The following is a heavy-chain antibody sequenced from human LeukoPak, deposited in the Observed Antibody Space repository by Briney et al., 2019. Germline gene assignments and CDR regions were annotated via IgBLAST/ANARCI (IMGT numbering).Heavy chain of an antibody. CDR1: GGSISSYY. D-gene: IGHD3-10*01. J-gene: IGHJ6*02. CDR3: ARERFRGITMVRGVIIHYYYGMDV. Sequence: SETLSLTCTVSGGSISSYYWSWIRQPAGKGLEWIGRIYTSGSTNYNPSLKSRVTMSVDTSKNQSSLKLSSVTAADTAVYSCARERFRGITMVRGVIIHYYYGMDVWGQGTTVTVSS. V-gene: IGHV4-4*07. CDR2: IYTSGST.